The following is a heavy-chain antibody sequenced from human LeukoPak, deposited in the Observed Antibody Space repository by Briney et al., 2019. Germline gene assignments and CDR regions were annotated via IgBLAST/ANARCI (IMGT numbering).Heavy chain of an antibody. CDR3: ARLVIYGDYVDY. V-gene: IGHV4-30-2*01. CDR2: IYHSGST. CDR1: GGSISSGGYY. D-gene: IGHD2-21*01. J-gene: IGHJ4*02. Sequence: PSETLSLTCTVSGGSISSGGYYWSWIRQPPGKGLEWIGYIYHSGSTYYNPSLKSRVTISVDRSKNQFSLKLSSVTAADTAVYYCARLVIYGDYVDYWGQGTLVTVSS.